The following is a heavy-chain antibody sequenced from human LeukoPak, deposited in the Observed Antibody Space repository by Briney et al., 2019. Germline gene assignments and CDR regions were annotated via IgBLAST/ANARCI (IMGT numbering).Heavy chain of an antibody. D-gene: IGHD5-18*01. Sequence: ASVKVSCKASGYIITSYGISWVRQAPGQGLEWMGWISTYNGNTIYAQKFQDRVTMTADTSTSTAYMELRSLRSDDTALYYCARVTSTYIYGPRNPFDIWGQGTIVTVSS. J-gene: IGHJ3*02. CDR1: GYIITSYG. CDR2: ISTYNGNT. CDR3: ARVTSTYIYGPRNPFDI. V-gene: IGHV1-18*01.